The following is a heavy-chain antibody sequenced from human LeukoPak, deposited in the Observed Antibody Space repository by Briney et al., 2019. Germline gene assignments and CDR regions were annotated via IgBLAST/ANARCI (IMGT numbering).Heavy chain of an antibody. J-gene: IGHJ4*02. CDR1: RGSIGRGGYS. Sequence: SSETLSLTCTVSRGSIGRGGYSWNWIRQTPGKGLEWIGYISHTGSTSYNPSLKSRVTISVDTSKNQFSLKLSSVTAADTAVYYCASNGYYRYDYWGQGTLVTVSS. CDR3: ASNGYYRYDY. CDR2: ISHTGST. D-gene: IGHD3-22*01. V-gene: IGHV4-30-2*05.